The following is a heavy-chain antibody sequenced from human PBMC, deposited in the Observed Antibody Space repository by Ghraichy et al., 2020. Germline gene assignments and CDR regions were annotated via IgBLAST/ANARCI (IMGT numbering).Heavy chain of an antibody. V-gene: IGHV4-59*08. CDR2: IYYSGST. Sequence: SETLSLTCTVSGGSISSYYWSWIRQPPGKGLEWIGYIYYSGSTNYNPSLKSRVTISVDTSKNQFSLKLSSVTAADTAGYYCARRCSGCSCSPRWGQGTLVTFSS. J-gene: IGHJ4*02. CDR3: ARRCSGCSCSPR. CDR1: GGSISSYY. D-gene: IGHD2-15*01.